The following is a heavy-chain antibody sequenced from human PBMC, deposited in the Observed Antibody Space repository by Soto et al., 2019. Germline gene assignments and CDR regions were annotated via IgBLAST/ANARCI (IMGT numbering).Heavy chain of an antibody. CDR1: GVTFSSYA. CDR2: IIPIFGTA. V-gene: IGHV1-69*13. D-gene: IGHD1-26*01. CDR3: ARGGGSSTFDY. Sequence: SLKGSCKASGVTFSSYAIRWVRQAPGQGLEWMGGIIPIFGTANYAQKFQGRVTITADESTSTAYMELSSLRSEDTAVYYCARGGGSSTFDYWGQGTLVTVSS. J-gene: IGHJ4*02.